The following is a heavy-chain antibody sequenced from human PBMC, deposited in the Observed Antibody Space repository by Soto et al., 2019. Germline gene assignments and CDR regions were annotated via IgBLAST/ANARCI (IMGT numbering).Heavy chain of an antibody. CDR1: GFTFSSYA. D-gene: IGHD3-10*01. J-gene: IGHJ3*02. V-gene: IGHV3-30-3*01. CDR3: ASRDGSGDDAFDI. Sequence: QVQLVESGGGVVQPGRSLRLSCAASGFTFSSYAMHWVRQAPGKGLEWVAVISYDGSNKYYADSVKGRFTISRDNSKNTLYLQMNSLRSEDTAVYYCASRDGSGDDAFDIWGQGTMVIVSS. CDR2: ISYDGSNK.